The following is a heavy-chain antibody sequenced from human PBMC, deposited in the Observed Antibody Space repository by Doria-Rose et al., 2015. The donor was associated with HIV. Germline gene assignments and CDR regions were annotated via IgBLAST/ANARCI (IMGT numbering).Heavy chain of an antibody. Sequence: EVQLLESGGGLVRPGGSLRLSCATSGFTFSSHRINWVRQAPVKGLEWVSSISSTSAYINYADSVRGRFTISRDNARNSLYLQMDSLRAEDTAIYYCATGVTLDYWGQGTLVTVSS. CDR2: ISSTSAYI. V-gene: IGHV3-21*01. D-gene: IGHD3-10*01. J-gene: IGHJ4*02. CDR3: ATGVTLDY. CDR1: GFTFSSHR.